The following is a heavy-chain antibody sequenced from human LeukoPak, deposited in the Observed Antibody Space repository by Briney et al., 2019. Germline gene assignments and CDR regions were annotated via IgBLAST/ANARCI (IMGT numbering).Heavy chain of an antibody. J-gene: IGHJ4*02. CDR2: INPNSGGT. CDR3: ARERYDILTGYYSLDY. Sequence: ASVNVSCKASGYTFTGYYMHWVRQAPGQGLEWMGRINPNSGGTNYAQKFQGRVTMTRDTSISTAYMELSRLRSDDTAVYYCARERYDILTGYYSLDYWGQGTLVTVSS. V-gene: IGHV1-2*06. D-gene: IGHD3-9*01. CDR1: GYTFTGYY.